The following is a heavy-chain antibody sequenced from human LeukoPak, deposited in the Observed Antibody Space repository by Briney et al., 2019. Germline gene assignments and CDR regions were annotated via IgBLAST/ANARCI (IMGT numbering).Heavy chain of an antibody. CDR3: ASRQRYSSGWYFDC. D-gene: IGHD6-19*01. CDR2: INYSGST. Sequence: PSETLSLTCTVSGSSISSSNYYWGWVRQPPKKGLECIGTINYSGSTYYNPSLKSRVTMSVDTSKNQFSLELSSVTAADTAVYYCASRQRYSSGWYFDCWGQGALVTVSS. V-gene: IGHV4-39*01. J-gene: IGHJ4*02. CDR1: GSSISSSNYY.